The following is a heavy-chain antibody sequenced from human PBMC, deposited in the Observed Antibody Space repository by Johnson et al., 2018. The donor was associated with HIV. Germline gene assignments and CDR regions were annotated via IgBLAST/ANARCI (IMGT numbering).Heavy chain of an antibody. J-gene: IGHJ3*02. CDR2: LYSGGNT. Sequence: VQLVESGGGVVQPGRSLRLSCAASGFTVSSYYMNWVRQAPGKGLEWVSVLYSGGNTYYAAPVKGRFTISRDDSKNTLYLQMNSLKTEDTAVYYCTTGKDIWGQGTMVTVSS. CDR1: GFTVSSYY. V-gene: IGHV3-66*01. CDR3: TTGKDI.